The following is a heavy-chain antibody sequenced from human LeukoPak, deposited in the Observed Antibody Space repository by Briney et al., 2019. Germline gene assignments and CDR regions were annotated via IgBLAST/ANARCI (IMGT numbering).Heavy chain of an antibody. D-gene: IGHD3-3*01. Sequence: PSETLSLTCAVYGGSFSGYYWSWIRQPPGKGLEWIGEINHSGSTNYNPSLKSRVTISVDTSKNQFSLKLSSVTAADTAVYYCARGPYITIFGVVTRDAFDIWGQGTMVTVSS. J-gene: IGHJ3*02. CDR1: GGSFSGYY. V-gene: IGHV4-34*01. CDR2: INHSGST. CDR3: ARGPYITIFGVVTRDAFDI.